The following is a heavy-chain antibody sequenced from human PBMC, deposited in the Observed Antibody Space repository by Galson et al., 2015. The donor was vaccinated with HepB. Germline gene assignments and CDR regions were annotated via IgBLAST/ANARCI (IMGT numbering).Heavy chain of an antibody. CDR2: ISAYNGNT. Sequence: SVKVSCKASGYTFTSYGISWVRQAPGQGLEWMGWISAYNGNTNYAQTFQGRVTMTTDTSTRIAYMELRSLRSDDTAVYYCAREGSGSYSDFDYWGQGTLVTVSS. CDR3: AREGSGSYSDFDY. V-gene: IGHV1-18*04. D-gene: IGHD1-26*01. CDR1: GYTFTSYG. J-gene: IGHJ4*02.